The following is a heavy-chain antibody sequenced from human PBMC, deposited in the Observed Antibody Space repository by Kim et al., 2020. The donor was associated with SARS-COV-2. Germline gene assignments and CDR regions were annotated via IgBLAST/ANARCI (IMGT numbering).Heavy chain of an antibody. CDR2: LYYSGST. Sequence: SETLSLTCTVSGGSISSSSYYWGWIRQPPGKGLEWIVSLYYSGSTYYNPSLKSRVTISVDTSKNQFSLKLSSVTAADTAVYYCASHSTYYYGSGSRNTLNWFDPWGQGNLVTVS. CDR3: ASHSTYYYGSGSRNTLNWFDP. CDR1: GGSISSSSYY. V-gene: IGHV4-39*01. J-gene: IGHJ5*02. D-gene: IGHD3-10*01.